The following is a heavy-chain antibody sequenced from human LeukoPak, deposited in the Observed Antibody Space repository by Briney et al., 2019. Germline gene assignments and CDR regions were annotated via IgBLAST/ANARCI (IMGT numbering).Heavy chain of an antibody. D-gene: IGHD6-19*01. CDR1: GFTFSSYS. J-gene: IGHJ4*02. CDR2: ISYSSSTI. CDR3: AAATLESSGYIL. Sequence: GGSLRLSCAASGFTFSSYSMNWARQAPGKGLEWVSYISYSSSTIYYADSVKGRFTISRDNGKNSLYLQMNSLRAEDTAVYYCAAATLESSGYILWGQGTLVTVSS. V-gene: IGHV3-48*01.